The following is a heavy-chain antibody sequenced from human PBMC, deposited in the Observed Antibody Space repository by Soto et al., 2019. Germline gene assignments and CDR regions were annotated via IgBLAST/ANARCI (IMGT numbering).Heavy chain of an antibody. J-gene: IGHJ3*02. CDR3: ARGYLTTVSRGGAFDI. Sequence: SVKVSCKASGGTFSSYTISWVRQAPGQGLEWMGRIIPILGIANYAQKFQGRVTITADKSTSTAYMELSSLRSEDTAVYYCARGYLTTVSRGGAFDIRGQGTMVTVSS. CDR2: IIPILGIA. V-gene: IGHV1-69*02. CDR1: GGTFSSYT. D-gene: IGHD4-17*01.